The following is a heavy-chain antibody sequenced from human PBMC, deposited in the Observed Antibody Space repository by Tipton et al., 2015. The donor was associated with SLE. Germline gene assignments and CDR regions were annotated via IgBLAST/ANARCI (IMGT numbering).Heavy chain of an antibody. CDR3: AKGHGGYNYGVYFQD. J-gene: IGHJ1*01. D-gene: IGHD5-24*01. CDR2: VNWSGDNT. CDR1: GFIFDDYA. Sequence: SLRLSCAASGFIFDDYAMHWVRQAPGKGLEWGSGVNWSGDNTAYADSVKGRFTISRDNAKNSLYLQMNSLRPEDSAFYYCAKGHGGYNYGVYFQDWDQGTLITVSS. V-gene: IGHV3-9*01.